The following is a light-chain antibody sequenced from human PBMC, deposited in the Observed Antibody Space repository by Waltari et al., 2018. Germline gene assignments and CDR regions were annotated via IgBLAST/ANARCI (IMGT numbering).Light chain of an antibody. Sequence: QSVLTQPPSASRTPGQRVTIPCSGRSSNIGSNTVNWYQQLPGTAPKLLIYSNNQRPSGVPDRFSGSKSGTSASLAISGLQSEDEADYYCAAWDDSLNGPVFGGGTKLTVL. V-gene: IGLV1-44*01. J-gene: IGLJ3*02. CDR1: SSNIGSNT. CDR2: SNN. CDR3: AAWDDSLNGPV.